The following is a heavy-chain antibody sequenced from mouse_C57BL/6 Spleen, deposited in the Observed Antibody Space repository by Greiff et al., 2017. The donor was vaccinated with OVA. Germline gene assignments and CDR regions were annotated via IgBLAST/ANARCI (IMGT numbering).Heavy chain of an antibody. CDR1: GFTFSDYG. J-gene: IGHJ2*01. CDR3: AKGYGSNFDY. V-gene: IGHV5-17*01. Sequence: EVQRVESGGGLVKPGGSLKLSCAASGFTFSDYGMHWVRQAPEKGLEWVAYISSGSSTIYYADTVKGRFTISRDNAKNTLFLQMTSLRSEDTAMYYCAKGYGSNFDYWGQGTTLTVSS. CDR2: ISSGSSTI. D-gene: IGHD1-1*01.